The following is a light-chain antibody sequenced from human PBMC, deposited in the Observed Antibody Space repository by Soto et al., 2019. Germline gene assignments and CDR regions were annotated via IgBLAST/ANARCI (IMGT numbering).Light chain of an antibody. CDR1: QNIRHF. CDR3: QQGLTTPAWT. Sequence: QLTQSPASLSASVGDRVTITCRASQNIRHFLNWYQQKPGAAPKLLISAASTLQRGVPARFSGNGSATEFTLDISGLQLEDLATYYCQQGLTTPAWTFGQGTRV. CDR2: AAS. V-gene: IGKV1-39*01. J-gene: IGKJ1*01.